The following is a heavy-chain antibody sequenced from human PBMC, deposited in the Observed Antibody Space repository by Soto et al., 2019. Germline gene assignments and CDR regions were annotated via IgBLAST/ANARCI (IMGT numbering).Heavy chain of an antibody. Sequence: QVQLVPSGAEVKKPGASVKDSCKASGYTFTSYGISWVRQAPGQGLEWMGWISAYNGNTNYAQTLEGRVTMTTDTSTSTAYMELRSLRSDDTAVYYCARWGTFSAKRNDAFDIWGQGTMVTVSS. V-gene: IGHV1-18*01. CDR2: ISAYNGNT. CDR3: ARWGTFSAKRNDAFDI. J-gene: IGHJ3*02. CDR1: GYTFTSYG. D-gene: IGHD1-7*01.